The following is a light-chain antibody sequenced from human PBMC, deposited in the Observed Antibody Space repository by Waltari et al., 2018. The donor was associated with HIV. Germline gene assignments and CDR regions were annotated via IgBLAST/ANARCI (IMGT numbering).Light chain of an antibody. CDR2: RNN. Sequence: QSVLTQPPSASGTPGQRVTISCSGSSSNIGRYYVYWYQQLPGTAPKLLIYRNNQRPSGVPDRFSGSKSGTLGSLAISGLRSEDEADYFCAAWSGSLSGVVFGGGTKLTVL. J-gene: IGLJ2*01. V-gene: IGLV1-47*01. CDR3: AAWSGSLSGVV. CDR1: SSNIGRYY.